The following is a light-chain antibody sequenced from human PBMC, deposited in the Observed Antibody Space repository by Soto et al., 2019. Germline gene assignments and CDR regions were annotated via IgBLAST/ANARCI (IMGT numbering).Light chain of an antibody. Sequence: EIVMTQSPATLSWTRLEIATPCFVASQSVDSSYVAWYQQKPGLAPRLLMFDASSRANGIPDRFRGSGSGTGFTLTISSLEPEDFAVYYCQQYSSSLWTFGQGTKVDIK. CDR1: QSVDSSY. V-gene: IGKV3D-20*01. J-gene: IGKJ1*01. CDR2: DAS. CDR3: QQYSSSLWT.